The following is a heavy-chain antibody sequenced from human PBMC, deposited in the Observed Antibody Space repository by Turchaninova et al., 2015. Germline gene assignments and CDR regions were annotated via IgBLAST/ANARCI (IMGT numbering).Heavy chain of an antibody. Sequence: EVQLLESGGGLVQPGGSLRPSCAASGFTFGNNAMNWGRQAPGKGLEGVSAISGSGDRTYYADSGKGRFTISRDNSKNTLYLQMNSLRAEDTAVYYCAFPRGGSYPAYLDYWGQGTLVTVSS. CDR2: ISGSGDRT. CDR3: AFPRGGSYPAYLDY. D-gene: IGHD1-26*01. CDR1: GFTFGNNA. V-gene: IGHV3-23*01. J-gene: IGHJ4*02.